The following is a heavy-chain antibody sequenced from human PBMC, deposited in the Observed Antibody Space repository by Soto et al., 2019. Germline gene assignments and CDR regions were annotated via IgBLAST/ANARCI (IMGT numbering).Heavy chain of an antibody. J-gene: IGHJ6*02. CDR1: GGSISSYY. CDR3: ARDSHDYYYYYGMDV. Sequence: PSETLSLTCTVSGGSISSYYWSWIRQPPGKGLEWIGYIYYSGSTNYNPSLKSRVTISVDTSKNQFSLKLSSVTAADTAVYYCARDSHDYYYYYGMDVWGQGTTVTVSS. CDR2: IYYSGST. V-gene: IGHV4-59*12.